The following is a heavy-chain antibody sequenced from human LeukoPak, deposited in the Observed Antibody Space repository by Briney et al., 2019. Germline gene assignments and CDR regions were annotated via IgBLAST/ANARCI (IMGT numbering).Heavy chain of an antibody. V-gene: IGHV1-8*03. CDR3: ASSRTNYCGGDCPYDAFDI. CDR1: GYTFTSYD. J-gene: IGHJ3*02. D-gene: IGHD2-21*01. Sequence: GASVKVSCKASGYTFTSYDINWVRQATGQGLEWMGWMNPNSGNTGYAQKLQGRVTITRNTSISTAYMELSSLRSEDTAVYYCASSRTNYCGGDCPYDAFDIWGQGTMVTVSS. CDR2: MNPNSGNT.